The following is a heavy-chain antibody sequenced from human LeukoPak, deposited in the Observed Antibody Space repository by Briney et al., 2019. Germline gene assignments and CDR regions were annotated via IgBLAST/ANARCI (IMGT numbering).Heavy chain of an antibody. CDR1: GFTFSDYW. Sequence: PGESLRLSCVASGFTFSDYWMTWVRQAPGKRLEWVANIKQDGSDKKYVPSVKGRFTISRDNAKNSLYLQMDSLRDEDTAVYYCARGGGDYWGQGTLVTVTS. CDR3: ARGGGDY. D-gene: IGHD1-26*01. CDR2: IKQDGSDK. J-gene: IGHJ4*02. V-gene: IGHV3-7*01.